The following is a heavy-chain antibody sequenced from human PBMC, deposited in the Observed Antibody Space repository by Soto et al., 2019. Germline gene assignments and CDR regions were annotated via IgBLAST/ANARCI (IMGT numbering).Heavy chain of an antibody. CDR2: INPSGGST. Sequence: ASVKVSCKASGYTFTSYYMHWVRQAPGQGLEWMGIINPSGGSTSYAQKFQGRVTMTRDTSTSTVYMELSSLRSEDTAVYYCTGAPPPHTDFDYWGQGTLVTVSS. J-gene: IGHJ4*02. V-gene: IGHV1-46*01. CDR1: GYTFTSYY. CDR3: TGAPPPHTDFDY.